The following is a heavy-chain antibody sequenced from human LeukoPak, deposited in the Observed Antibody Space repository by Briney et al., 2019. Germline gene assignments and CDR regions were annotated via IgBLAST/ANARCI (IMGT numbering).Heavy chain of an antibody. V-gene: IGHV3-21*01. CDR1: GFTFSSYS. J-gene: IGHJ5*02. D-gene: IGHD6-13*01. CDR3: ARVVRAAAVNWFDP. Sequence: GGSLRLSCAASGFTFSSYSMNWVRQAPGKGLEWVSPISSSSSYIYYADSVKGRFTISRDNAKNSLYLQMNSLRAEDTAVYYCARVVRAAAVNWFDPWGQGTLVTVSS. CDR2: ISSSSSYI.